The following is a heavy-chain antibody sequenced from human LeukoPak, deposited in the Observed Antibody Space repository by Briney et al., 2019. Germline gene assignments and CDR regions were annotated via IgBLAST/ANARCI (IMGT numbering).Heavy chain of an antibody. J-gene: IGHJ4*02. CDR3: ARLYYDDSGYPDY. Sequence: GESLKISCQASGYSFTNYWIGWVRQMPGKGLEWMGIIYPDDSETRYSPSFQGQVTISADKSISTAYVQWSSLKASDTAMYYCARLYYDDSGYPDYWGQGTLVTVSS. D-gene: IGHD3-22*01. V-gene: IGHV5-51*01. CDR2: IYPDDSET. CDR1: GYSFTNYW.